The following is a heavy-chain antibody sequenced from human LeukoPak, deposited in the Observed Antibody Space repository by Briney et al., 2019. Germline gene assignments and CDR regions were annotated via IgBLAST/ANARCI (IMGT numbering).Heavy chain of an antibody. D-gene: IGHD5-24*01. Sequence: PGGSLRLSCAASGFTFSSYSMNWVRQAPGKGLEWVSYISSSSSTIYYADSVKGRFTISRDNAKNSLYLQMNSLRAEDTAVYYCARGGDGYNSPFDYWGQGTLVTVSS. J-gene: IGHJ4*02. CDR2: ISSSSSTI. CDR1: GFTFSSYS. CDR3: ARGGDGYNSPFDY. V-gene: IGHV3-48*04.